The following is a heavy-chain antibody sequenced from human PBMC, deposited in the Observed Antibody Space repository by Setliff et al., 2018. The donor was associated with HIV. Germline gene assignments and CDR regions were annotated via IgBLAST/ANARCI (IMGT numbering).Heavy chain of an antibody. J-gene: IGHJ4*02. Sequence: TGGSLRLSCAGSGFTFSSYWMSWVRQAPGKGLEWVANIKQDGSEKYYVESVKGRFTISRDNANNSLYLQMNSLRAEDTAMYYCTKDHLSGWASDCWGQGTLVTVSS. CDR1: GFTFSSYW. V-gene: IGHV3-7*01. D-gene: IGHD6-19*01. CDR3: TKDHLSGWASDC. CDR2: IKQDGSEK.